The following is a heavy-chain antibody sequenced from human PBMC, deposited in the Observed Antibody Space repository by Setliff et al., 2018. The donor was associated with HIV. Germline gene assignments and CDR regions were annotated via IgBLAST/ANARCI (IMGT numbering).Heavy chain of an antibody. CDR3: AYDSSGYYLSFDY. J-gene: IGHJ4*02. V-gene: IGHV1-8*01. D-gene: IGHD3-22*01. CDR2: MNPNSGNT. Sequence: ASVKVSCKASGYTFPSYDINWVRQATGQGLEWMGWMNPNSGNTGYAQKFQGRLTMTRNTSISTVNMELSSLRSEDTAVYFCAYDSSGYYLSFDYWGQGTLVTVSS. CDR1: GYTFPSYD.